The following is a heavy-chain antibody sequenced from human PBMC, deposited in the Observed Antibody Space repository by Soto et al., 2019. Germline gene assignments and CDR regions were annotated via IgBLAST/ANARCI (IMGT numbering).Heavy chain of an antibody. J-gene: IGHJ6*02. CDR2: INHSGST. CDR3: ARDIVLVVAAPELYGMDG. D-gene: IGHD2-15*01. CDR1: GGSFSGYY. Sequence: PSETLSLTCAVYGGSFSGYYWSWIRQPPGKGLEWIGEINHSGSTNYNPSLKSRVTISVDTSKNQFSLKLSSVTAADTAVYYCARDIVLVVAAPELYGMDGWGQGTTVTVSS. V-gene: IGHV4-34*01.